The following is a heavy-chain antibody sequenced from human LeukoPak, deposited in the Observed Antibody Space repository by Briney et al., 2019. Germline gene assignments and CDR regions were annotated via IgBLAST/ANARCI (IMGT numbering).Heavy chain of an antibody. V-gene: IGHV3-23*01. CDR3: AKDGVALSFDY. D-gene: IGHD3-3*01. CDR1: GFTFSSYA. J-gene: IGHJ4*02. Sequence: SGGSLRLFCADSGFTFSSYAMRWVRQAPGKGLEWVSAISGSGGSTYYADSVKGRFTISRDNSKNTLYLQMNSLRAEDTAVYYCAKDGVALSFDYWGQGTLVTVSS. CDR2: ISGSGGST.